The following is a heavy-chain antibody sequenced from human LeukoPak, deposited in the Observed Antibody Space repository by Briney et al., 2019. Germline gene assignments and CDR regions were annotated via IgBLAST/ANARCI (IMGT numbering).Heavy chain of an antibody. V-gene: IGHV1-8*01. CDR3: ARACYYDSSGYYGGYNWFDP. J-gene: IGHJ5*02. Sequence: ASVTVSFKSSVYTFTSYDINWVRQAAGQGLEWMGWMNPNSGNTGYAQKFQGRVTMTRNTSLSTAYMELSSLRSEDTAVYYCARACYYDSSGYYGGYNWFDPWGQGTLVTVSS. CDR2: MNPNSGNT. D-gene: IGHD3-22*01. CDR1: VYTFTSYD.